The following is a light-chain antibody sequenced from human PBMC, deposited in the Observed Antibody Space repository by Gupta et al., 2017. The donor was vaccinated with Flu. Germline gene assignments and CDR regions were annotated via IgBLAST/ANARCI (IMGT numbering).Light chain of an antibody. Sequence: QSLLTLPTQASDSPGLRVTISCSGSRSNIGSDYVFWYQNFPGTAPKLLIYRDNRRASGVPDRFSASKSGTSASLAISGLRSEDEADYYCATWDEGLSGVVVGGGTRLTVL. CDR2: RDN. CDR1: RSNIGSDY. V-gene: IGLV1-47*01. CDR3: ATWDEGLSGVV. J-gene: IGLJ2*01.